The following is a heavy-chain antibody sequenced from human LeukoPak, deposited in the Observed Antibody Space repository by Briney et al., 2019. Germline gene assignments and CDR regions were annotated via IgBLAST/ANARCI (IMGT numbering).Heavy chain of an antibody. CDR1: GFTVSSNC. Sequence: PGGSLRLSCAASGFTVSSNCMSWVRQAPGKGLEWVSVIYTGGGTYYADSVKGRFTISRDNSKNTLYLQMNSLRAEDTAVYFCASGRHCSGGSCHYLDAFDIWGQGTMVTVSS. D-gene: IGHD2-15*01. J-gene: IGHJ3*02. V-gene: IGHV3-53*01. CDR2: IYTGGGT. CDR3: ASGRHCSGGSCHYLDAFDI.